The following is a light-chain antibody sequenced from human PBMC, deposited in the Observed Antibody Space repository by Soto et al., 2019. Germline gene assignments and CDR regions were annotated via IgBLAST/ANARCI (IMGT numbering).Light chain of an antibody. CDR3: CSYAGSYTYV. CDR2: AVS. J-gene: IGLJ1*01. V-gene: IGLV2-11*01. Sequence: QSALTQPRSVSGSPGQSVTISCTGTSSDVGGYNHVSWYQQHPGKAPKLIIYAVSKRPSGVPDRFSGSKSANTACLTISGLQAEDEADYYCCSYAGSYTYVFGTGTKVTVL. CDR1: SSDVGGYNH.